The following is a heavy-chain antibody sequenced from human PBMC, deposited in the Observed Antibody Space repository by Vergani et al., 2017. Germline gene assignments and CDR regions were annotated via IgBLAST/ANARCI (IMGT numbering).Heavy chain of an antibody. D-gene: IGHD3-22*01. CDR1: GFTFSIFD. CDR3: AKDFFDTSGYYRGPLDY. J-gene: IGHJ4*02. Sequence: QVQLVESGGGVVQPGGSLRLSCAASGFTFSIFDMHWVRQAPGKGLGWVAFIRFDGRNKYFTDSVKGRFTISRDNSKNTLYLQMNSLRAEDTAVYYCAKDFFDTSGYYRGPLDYWGQGTLVTVSS. V-gene: IGHV3-30*02. CDR2: IRFDGRNK.